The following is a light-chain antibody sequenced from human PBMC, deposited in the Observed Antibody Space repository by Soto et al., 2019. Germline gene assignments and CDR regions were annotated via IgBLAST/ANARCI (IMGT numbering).Light chain of an antibody. CDR2: EGS. Sequence: QSALTQPASVSGYPGQSITISCTGTSSDVGSYNLVSWYQQHPGKAPKLMIYEGSKRPSGVSNRFSGSKSGNTASLTISGLQAEDEADYYCCSYAGRGVFGGGTKLTVL. CDR3: CSYAGRGV. J-gene: IGLJ2*01. V-gene: IGLV2-23*01. CDR1: SSDVGSYNL.